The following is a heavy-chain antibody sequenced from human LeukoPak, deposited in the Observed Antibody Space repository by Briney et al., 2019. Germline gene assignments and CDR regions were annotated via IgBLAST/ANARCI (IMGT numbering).Heavy chain of an antibody. V-gene: IGHV3-48*04. Sequence: GGSLRLSCAASGFTFSDYSMNWVRQAPGKGLEWVSYISSSSNTIYYADSVKGRFTISRDNAKNSLYLQMNSLRAEDTAVYYCAELGITMIGGVWGKGTTVTISS. CDR2: ISSSSNTI. CDR1: GFTFSDYS. J-gene: IGHJ6*04. D-gene: IGHD3-10*02. CDR3: AELGITMIGGV.